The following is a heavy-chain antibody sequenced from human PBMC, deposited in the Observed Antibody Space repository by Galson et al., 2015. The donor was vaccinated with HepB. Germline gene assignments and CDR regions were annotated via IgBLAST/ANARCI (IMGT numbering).Heavy chain of an antibody. Sequence: SLRLSCAASGFTFSSYVMHWVRQAPGKGLEWVAVLSNDGSIKYYADSVKGRFTISRDNSRNSLYLQMNSLRAEDTALYYCARDYKYTEGGSCPDYWGQGTPVTVSS. V-gene: IGHV3-30*03. CDR3: ARDYKYTEGGSCPDY. CDR1: GFTFSSYV. D-gene: IGHD2-15*01. J-gene: IGHJ4*02. CDR2: LSNDGSIK.